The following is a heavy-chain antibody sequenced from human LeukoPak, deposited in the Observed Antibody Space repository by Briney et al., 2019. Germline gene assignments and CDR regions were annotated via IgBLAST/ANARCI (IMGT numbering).Heavy chain of an antibody. J-gene: IGHJ6*03. CDR1: GFTFSNAW. D-gene: IGHD1-1*01. CDR2: IKRKTDGGTT. V-gene: IGHV3-15*01. CDR3: TRNADMDV. Sequence: GGSLRLSCAASGFTFSNAWMSWVRQAPGKGLEWVGRIKRKTDGGTTDYAAPVQGRSTISRDDSKNTLYLQMNSLKTEDTAVYYCTRNADMDVWGKGTTVTVSS.